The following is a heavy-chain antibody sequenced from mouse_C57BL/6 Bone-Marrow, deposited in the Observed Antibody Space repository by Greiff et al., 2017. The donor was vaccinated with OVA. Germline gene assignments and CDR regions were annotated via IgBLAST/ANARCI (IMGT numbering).Heavy chain of an antibody. CDR3: TSYGYDY. Sequence: EVQLVESGAELVRPGASVKLSCTASGFNIKDDYMHWVKQRPEQGLEWIGWIDPENGDTEYASKFQGKATITADTSSNTAYLQLSSLTSEDTAVYYCTSYGYDYWGQGTTLTVSS. CDR1: GFNIKDDY. V-gene: IGHV14-4*01. D-gene: IGHD2-2*01. J-gene: IGHJ2*01. CDR2: IDPENGDT.